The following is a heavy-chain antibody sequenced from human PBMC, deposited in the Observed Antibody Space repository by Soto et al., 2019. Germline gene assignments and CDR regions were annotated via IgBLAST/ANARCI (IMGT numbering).Heavy chain of an antibody. CDR1: GFSLSTKTVG. Sequence: QITLKESGPTVVKPTQTLTLTCTFSGFSLSTKTVGVGWIRQPPGKALEWLALIYWDDDKRYSQSLKNRLTIXMXISKNLVILAMTNMGPVDTATYYCAHTVTRYDYFDYWGQGSLVTVSS. V-gene: IGHV2-5*02. D-gene: IGHD4-17*01. J-gene: IGHJ4*02. CDR2: IYWDDDK. CDR3: AHTVTRYDYFDY.